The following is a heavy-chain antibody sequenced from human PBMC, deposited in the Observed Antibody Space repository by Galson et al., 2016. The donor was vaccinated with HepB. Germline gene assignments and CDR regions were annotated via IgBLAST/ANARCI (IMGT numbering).Heavy chain of an antibody. J-gene: IGHJ4*02. CDR2: INHSGVT. CDR1: GGSFSGYY. CDR3: ARRVVRATSEYFDC. Sequence: TLSLTCAVSGGSFSGYYWNWIRQPPGKGLEWIGEINHSGVTHYNPSLKSRVAISVDTSKNQFSLNLSSVTAADTAVYYCARRVVRATSEYFDCWGQGTLVTVSS. D-gene: IGHD1-26*01. V-gene: IGHV4-34*01.